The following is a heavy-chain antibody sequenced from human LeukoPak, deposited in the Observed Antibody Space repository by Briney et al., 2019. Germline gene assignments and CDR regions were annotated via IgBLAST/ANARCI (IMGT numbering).Heavy chain of an antibody. D-gene: IGHD1-26*01. V-gene: IGHV1-69*05. J-gene: IGHJ5*02. CDR2: IIPIFGTA. CDR3: ASPGELGP. Sequence: GASVKVSCKASGGTFSSYAISWVRQAPGQGLEWMGGIIPIFGTANYAQKFQGRVTITTDESTSTAYMELSSLRSEDTAVDYCASPGELGPWGQGTLVTVSS. CDR1: GGTFSSYA.